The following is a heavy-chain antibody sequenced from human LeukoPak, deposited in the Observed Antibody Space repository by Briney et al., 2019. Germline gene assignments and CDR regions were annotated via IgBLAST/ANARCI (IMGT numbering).Heavy chain of an antibody. CDR3: AIQVRGVVY. CDR2: ISSDGGST. CDR1: GFTFSTYR. D-gene: IGHD3-10*01. V-gene: IGHV3-64*02. Sequence: GGSLRLSCAASGFTFSTYRMHWVRQAPGKGLEYLSGISSDGGSTYYADSVKGRFTISRDNSKNTLCLQMGSLRAEDMAVYYCAIQVRGVVYWGQGTLVTVSS. J-gene: IGHJ4*02.